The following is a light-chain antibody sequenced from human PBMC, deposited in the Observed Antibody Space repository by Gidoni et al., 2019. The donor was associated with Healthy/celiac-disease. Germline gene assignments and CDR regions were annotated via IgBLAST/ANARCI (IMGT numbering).Light chain of an antibody. CDR1: ALPKQY. V-gene: IGLV3-25*03. CDR2: KDS. Sequence: SYALPHPPSVSVSPGQTARITCSGDALPKQYAYWYQQKPGQAPVLVIYKDSERPSGIPERFSGSSSGTTVTLTISGVQAEDEADYYCQSADSSGTYRVFGTGTKVTVL. CDR3: QSADSSGTYRV. J-gene: IGLJ1*01.